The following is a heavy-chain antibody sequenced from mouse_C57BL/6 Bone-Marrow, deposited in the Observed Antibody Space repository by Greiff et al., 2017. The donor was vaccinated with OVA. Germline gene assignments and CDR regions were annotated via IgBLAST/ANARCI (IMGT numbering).Heavy chain of an antibody. Sequence: VKVVESGAELVRPGTSVKVSCKASGYAFTNYLIEWVKQRPGQGLEWIGVINPGSGGTNYNEKFKGKATLTADKSSSTAYMQLSSLTSEDSAVYFCASLITTGAADVWGTGTTVTVSS. D-gene: IGHD1-1*01. CDR1: GYAFTNYL. J-gene: IGHJ1*03. CDR3: ASLITTGAADV. V-gene: IGHV1-54*01. CDR2: INPGSGGT.